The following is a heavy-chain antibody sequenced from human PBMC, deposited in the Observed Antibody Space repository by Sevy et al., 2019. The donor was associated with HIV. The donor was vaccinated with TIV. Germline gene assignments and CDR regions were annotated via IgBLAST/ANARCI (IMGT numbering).Heavy chain of an antibody. J-gene: IGHJ4*02. CDR1: GFSFSTYW. CDR3: VREGLGGFSYSLDC. D-gene: IGHD3-16*01. CDR2: MNQDGTER. V-gene: IGHV3-7*01. Sequence: GGSLRLSCAASGFSFSTYWMTWVRQAPGKGLEWVATMNQDGTERDYVDSVKGRFTISRDNTKTSLFLQMNSLSAEDTRVYYCVREGLGGFSYSLDCWGQGTLVTVSS.